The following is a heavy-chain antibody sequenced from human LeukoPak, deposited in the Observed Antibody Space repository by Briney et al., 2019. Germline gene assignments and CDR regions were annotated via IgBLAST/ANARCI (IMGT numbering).Heavy chain of an antibody. D-gene: IGHD6-6*01. J-gene: IGHJ5*02. V-gene: IGHV3-23*01. Sequence: GGSLRLSCAASGFTFSRYAMSWVRQAPGKGLEWVSAISGSGGSTYYADSVKGRFTISRDNSKNTLYLQMNSLRAEDTAVYYCAKDPILSSIAAPNWFDPWGQGTLGTVSS. CDR3: AKDPILSSIAAPNWFDP. CDR1: GFTFSRYA. CDR2: ISGSGGST.